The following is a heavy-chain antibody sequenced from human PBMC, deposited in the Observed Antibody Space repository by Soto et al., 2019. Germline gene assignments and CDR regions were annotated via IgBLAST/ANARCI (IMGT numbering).Heavy chain of an antibody. CDR1: GGSFSGYY. V-gene: IGHV4-34*01. CDR3: ARAVLAIAAAGMDNYYYYMDV. Sequence: PSETLSLTCAVYGGSFSGYYWSWIRQPPGRGLEWIGEINHSGSTNYNPSLKSRVTISVDTSKDQFSLKLSSVTAADTAVYYCARAVLAIAAAGMDNYYYYMDVWGKGTTVTVSS. D-gene: IGHD6-13*01. J-gene: IGHJ6*03. CDR2: INHSGST.